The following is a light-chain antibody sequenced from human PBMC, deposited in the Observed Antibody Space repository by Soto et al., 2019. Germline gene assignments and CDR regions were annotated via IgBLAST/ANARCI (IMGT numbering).Light chain of an antibody. CDR2: RAS. Sequence: DIVMTQSPDSLAVSLCERATISCKASQSVLYSSNNKNYLAWYRQKPGKPPKLVIYRASTRESGVPDRFSGSGSGTDFTLTISSLQAEDVEVYYCQQYYSNPITFGQGTRLEIK. CDR3: QQYYSNPIT. CDR1: QSVLYSSNNKNY. V-gene: IGKV4-1*01. J-gene: IGKJ5*01.